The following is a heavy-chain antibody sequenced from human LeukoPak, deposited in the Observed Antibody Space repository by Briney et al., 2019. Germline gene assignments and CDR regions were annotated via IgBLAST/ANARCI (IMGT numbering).Heavy chain of an antibody. CDR2: ISSSSSTI. Sequence: GGSLRLSCAASGFTFSSYSMNWVRQAPGKGLEWVSYISSSSSTIYYADSVKGRFTISRDNAKNSLYLQMNSLRAEDTAVYYCARVGSGSYKGWFDPWGQGTLVTVSS. J-gene: IGHJ5*02. V-gene: IGHV3-48*01. CDR1: GFTFSSYS. CDR3: ARVGSGSYKGWFDP. D-gene: IGHD3-10*01.